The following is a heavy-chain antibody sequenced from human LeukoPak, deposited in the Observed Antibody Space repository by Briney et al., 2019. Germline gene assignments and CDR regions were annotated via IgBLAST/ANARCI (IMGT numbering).Heavy chain of an antibody. CDR3: AKDYGYSSSTRPGHPFDY. D-gene: IGHD6-13*01. J-gene: IGHJ4*02. CDR2: IKQDGSEK. CDR1: GFTFSSYW. V-gene: IGHV3-7*01. Sequence: QPGGSLRLSCAASGFTFSSYWMSWVRQAPGKGLEWVANIKQDGSEKYYVDSVKGRFTISRDNAKNSLYLQMNSLRAEDTAVYYCAKDYGYSSSTRPGHPFDYWGQGTLVTVSS.